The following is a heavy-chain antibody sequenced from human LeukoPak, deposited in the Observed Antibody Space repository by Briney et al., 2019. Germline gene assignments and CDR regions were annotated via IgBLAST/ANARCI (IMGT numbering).Heavy chain of an antibody. J-gene: IGHJ4*02. CDR3: ARVHYNTAMVDIDY. D-gene: IGHD5-18*01. V-gene: IGHV3-48*03. CDR1: GFTFSSYE. CDR2: ISSSGSTI. Sequence: GGSLRLSCAASGFTFSSYEMHWVRQAPGRGLEWISYISSSGSTIYYADSVKGRFTISRDNGKNSLYLQMNSLRAEDTAVYYCARVHYNTAMVDIDYWGQGTLVTVSS.